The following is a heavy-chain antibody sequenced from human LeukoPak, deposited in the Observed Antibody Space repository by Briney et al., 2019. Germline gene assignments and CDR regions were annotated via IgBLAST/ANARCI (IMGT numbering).Heavy chain of an antibody. Sequence: SVKVSCKASGGTFSSHAISWVRQAPGQGLEWMGGIIPIFGTANYAQKFQGRVTITADESTSTAYMELSSLRSEDTAVYYCARRELPYYYGMDVWGQGTTVIVSS. CDR3: ARRELPYYYGMDV. CDR1: GGTFSSHA. J-gene: IGHJ6*02. V-gene: IGHV1-69*13. CDR2: IIPIFGTA. D-gene: IGHD3-10*01.